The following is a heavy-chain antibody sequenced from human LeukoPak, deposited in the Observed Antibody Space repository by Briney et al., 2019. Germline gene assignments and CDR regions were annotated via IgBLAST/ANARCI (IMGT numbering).Heavy chain of an antibody. CDR2: IYYRGST. J-gene: IGHJ4*02. V-gene: IGHV4-39*01. Sequence: SETLSLTCTVSGGSISSSSYYWGWIRQPPGKGLEWIGSIYYRGSTYYNPSLKSRVTISVDTSKNQFSLKLSSVTAADTAVYYCARSGGSYRRGGFDYWGQGTLVTVSS. CDR1: GGSISSSSYY. D-gene: IGHD1-26*01. CDR3: ARSGGSYRRGGFDY.